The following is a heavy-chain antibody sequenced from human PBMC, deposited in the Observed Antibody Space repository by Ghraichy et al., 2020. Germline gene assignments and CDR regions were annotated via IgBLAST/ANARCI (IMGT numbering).Heavy chain of an antibody. CDR3: ARARGYFDWLLHERDAFDI. Sequence: SETLSLTCAVYGGSFSGYYWSWIRQPPGKGLEWIGEINHSGSTNYNPSLKSRVTISVDTSKNQFSLKLSSVTAADTAVYYCARARGYFDWLLHERDAFDIWGQGTMVTVSS. J-gene: IGHJ3*02. CDR1: GGSFSGYY. D-gene: IGHD3-9*01. CDR2: INHSGST. V-gene: IGHV4-34*01.